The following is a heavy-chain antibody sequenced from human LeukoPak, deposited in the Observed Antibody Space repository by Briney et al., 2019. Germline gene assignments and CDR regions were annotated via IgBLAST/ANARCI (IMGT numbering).Heavy chain of an antibody. V-gene: IGHV4-59*12. CDR3: ARGNHYYDSSGPPPWFDP. CDR2: IYYSGST. J-gene: IGHJ5*02. D-gene: IGHD3-22*01. Sequence: SETLSLTCTVSGGSISSYYWSWIRQPPGKGLEWIGYIYYSGSTNYNPSLKSRVTISVDTSKNQFSLKLSSVTAADTAVYYCARGNHYYDSSGPPPWFDPWGQGTLVTVSS. CDR1: GGSISSYY.